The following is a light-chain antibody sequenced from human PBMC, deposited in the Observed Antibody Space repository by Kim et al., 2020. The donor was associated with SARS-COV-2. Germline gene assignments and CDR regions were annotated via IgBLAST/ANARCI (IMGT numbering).Light chain of an antibody. CDR2: GAC. CDR1: QRVASRH. Sequence: SPGERATLPCRASQRVASRHLAWYQQKPGQAPRLVIYGACSRATGMQDRFSGSGSGTDLALTISRLEPGDFAVYYCQQFRKSPGTFGQGTKVDIK. V-gene: IGKV3-20*01. CDR3: QQFRKSPGT. J-gene: IGKJ1*01.